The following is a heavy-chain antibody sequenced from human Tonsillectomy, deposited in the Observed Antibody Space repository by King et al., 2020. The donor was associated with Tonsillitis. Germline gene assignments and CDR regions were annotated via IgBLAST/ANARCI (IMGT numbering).Heavy chain of an antibody. CDR2: VYYSGST. J-gene: IGHJ6*03. D-gene: IGHD6-19*01. Sequence: LQLQESGPGLVKPSETLSLTCTVSSGSISSASYYWGWIRLPPGMGLEWIGSVYYSGSTYYNPSLKSRVTISVDTSKNQFSPTLSSVTAADTVVYYCARIQWLANYYYYYMDVWGKGTTVTVSS. CDR3: ARIQWLANYYYYYMDV. CDR1: SGSISSASYY. V-gene: IGHV4-39*01.